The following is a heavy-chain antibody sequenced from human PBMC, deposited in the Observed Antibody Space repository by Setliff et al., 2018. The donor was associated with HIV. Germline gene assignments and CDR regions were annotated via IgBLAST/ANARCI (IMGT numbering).Heavy chain of an antibody. V-gene: IGHV1-46*01. D-gene: IGHD6-19*01. CDR1: GYTFTSYP. CDR3: ARNQVDSSGWYAGDC. J-gene: IGHJ4*02. CDR2: INTSGGSA. Sequence: ASVKVSCKASGYTFTSYPIHWVRQAPGKGLEWMGVINTSGGSAGYAEKFRVRFTMTRDTSKSTVYMDLRNLRSEDKAVYYWARNQVDSSGWYAGDCWGQGTLVTV.